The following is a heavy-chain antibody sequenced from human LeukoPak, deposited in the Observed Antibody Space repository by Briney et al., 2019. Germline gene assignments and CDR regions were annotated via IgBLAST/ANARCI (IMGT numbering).Heavy chain of an antibody. CDR2: INPNSGGT. V-gene: IGHV1-2*02. D-gene: IGHD3-10*01. CDR1: LYTSTGYY. CDR3: ARGDYYGPGY. J-gene: IGHJ4*02. Sequence: GAALKVSSKPSLYTSTGYYMHSVPQAPGQGVEWMGWINPNSGGTNYEQKFQGRVTMTRDTSISTDYMALSRLSSDDTAVYYCARGDYYGPGYWGQGTLVTVSS.